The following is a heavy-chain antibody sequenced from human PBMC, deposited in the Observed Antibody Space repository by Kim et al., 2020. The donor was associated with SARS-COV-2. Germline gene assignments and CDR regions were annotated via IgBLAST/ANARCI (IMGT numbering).Heavy chain of an antibody. D-gene: IGHD2-8*01. Sequence: GGSLRLSCAASGFSFNNFAMHWVRQAPGKGLQWVAGISYEGSRKYYEESVQGRFTVSRDSSKKMLYLQIDSLTSEDTAAYYCAKVNSVFMVYPTRGAFDMWGHGTVVTVSS. J-gene: IGHJ3*02. CDR3: AKVNSVFMVYPTRGAFDM. CDR2: ISYEGSRK. CDR1: GFSFNNFA. V-gene: IGHV3-30*18.